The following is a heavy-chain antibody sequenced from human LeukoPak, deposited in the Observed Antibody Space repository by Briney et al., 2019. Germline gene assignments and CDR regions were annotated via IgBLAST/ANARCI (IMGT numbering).Heavy chain of an antibody. J-gene: IGHJ4*02. Sequence: PGGSLRLSCAASGFTFSTYAMSWVRQAPGKGLEWVSAISGGGDSTSYADSVKGRFTISRDNSKNTLYLQMNSLRAEGPAIYYCARTYYYDSSGYYLYYFDYWGQGTLVTVSS. CDR1: GFTFSTYA. V-gene: IGHV3-23*01. CDR2: ISGGGDST. D-gene: IGHD3-22*01. CDR3: ARTYYYDSSGYYLYYFDY.